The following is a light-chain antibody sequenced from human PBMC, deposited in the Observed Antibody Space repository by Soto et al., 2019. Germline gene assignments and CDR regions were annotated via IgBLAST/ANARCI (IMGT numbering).Light chain of an antibody. V-gene: IGLV3-21*04. CDR1: NIGTKS. CDR3: QVWDSSSDHHVV. J-gene: IGLJ2*01. Sequence: SSELTQPPSVSEAPGKTARITCGGNNIGTKSVHWYQQKPGQAPVLVIYYDSDRSSGIPERFSGSNSGNTATLTISRVEAGDEAVYFCQVWDSSSDHHVVFGGGTQLTVL. CDR2: YDS.